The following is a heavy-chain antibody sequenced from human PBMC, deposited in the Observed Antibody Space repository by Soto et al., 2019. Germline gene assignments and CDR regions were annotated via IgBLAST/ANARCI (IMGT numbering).Heavy chain of an antibody. CDR1: GLTFTSSA. Sequence: SVKVSCKASGLTFTSSAVQWVRQARGQRLEWIGWIVVGSGNTNYAQKFQERVTITRDMSTSTAYTELSSLRSEDTAVYYCAAGVVVVPPLMAWFYYYGMDVWGQGTTVTVSS. J-gene: IGHJ6*02. CDR3: AAGVVVVPPLMAWFYYYGMDV. V-gene: IGHV1-58*01. CDR2: IVVGSGNT. D-gene: IGHD2-2*01.